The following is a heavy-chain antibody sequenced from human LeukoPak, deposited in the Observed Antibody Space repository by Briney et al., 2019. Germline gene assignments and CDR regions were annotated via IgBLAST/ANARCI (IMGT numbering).Heavy chain of an antibody. CDR3: ARSSGYSYGY. V-gene: IGHV4-34*01. Sequence: SETLSLTCAVYGGSFSGYYWSWIRQPPGEGLEWIGEINHSGSTNYNPSLKSRVTISVGTSKNQFSLKLSSVTAADTAVYYCARSSGYSYGYWGQGTLVTVSS. J-gene: IGHJ4*02. CDR2: INHSGST. CDR1: GGSFSGYY. D-gene: IGHD5-18*01.